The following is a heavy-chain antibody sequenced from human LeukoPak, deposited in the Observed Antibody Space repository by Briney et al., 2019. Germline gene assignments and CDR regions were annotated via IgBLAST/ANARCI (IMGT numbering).Heavy chain of an antibody. Sequence: GASVNVSCKASGYTFTGYYMHWVRQAPGQGLEWMGWINPHSGGTNYAHRFQGRVTLTRATSINTAQMVLSRLTSDATASYCCARGPFGELYWVDYWGQGTLVTVSS. D-gene: IGHD3-10*01. J-gene: IGHJ4*02. CDR1: GYTFTGYY. V-gene: IGHV1-2*02. CDR2: INPHSGGT. CDR3: ARGPFGELYWVDY.